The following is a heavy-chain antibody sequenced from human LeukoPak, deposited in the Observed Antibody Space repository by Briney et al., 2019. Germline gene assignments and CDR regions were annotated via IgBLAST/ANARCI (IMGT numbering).Heavy chain of an antibody. J-gene: IGHJ4*02. Sequence: GGSLRLSCAASGFTFSNYWMHWVRQAPGKGLEWVSAISGSGGSTYYADSVKGRFTISRDNSKNTLYLQMNSLRAEDTAVYYCAKGSGYSYGFGTEFDYWGQGTLVTVSS. CDR3: AKGSGYSYGFGTEFDY. D-gene: IGHD5-18*01. CDR2: ISGSGGST. CDR1: GFTFSNYW. V-gene: IGHV3-23*01.